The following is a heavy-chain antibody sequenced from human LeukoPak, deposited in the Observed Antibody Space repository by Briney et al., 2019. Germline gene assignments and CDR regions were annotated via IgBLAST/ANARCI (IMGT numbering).Heavy chain of an antibody. CDR1: GFTFSSYA. V-gene: IGHV3-33*08. Sequence: SGGSLRLSCAASGFTFSSYAMSWVRQAPGKGLEWVAVIWYDGSNKYYADSVKGRFTIPRDNSKNTLYLQMNSLRAEDTAVYYCARVAIGLPRTSNYYMDVWGKGTTVTVSS. J-gene: IGHJ6*03. D-gene: IGHD2-2*01. CDR3: ARVAIGLPRTSNYYMDV. CDR2: IWYDGSNK.